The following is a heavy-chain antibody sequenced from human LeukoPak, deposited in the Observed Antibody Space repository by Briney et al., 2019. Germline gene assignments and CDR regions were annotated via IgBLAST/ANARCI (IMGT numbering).Heavy chain of an antibody. Sequence: SVKVSCKASGGTFSSYAISWVRQAPGQGLEWMGGIIPIFGTANYAQKFQGRVTITADESTSTAYMELSSLRSEDTAVYYCARSGFAGSGSYGYYYMDVWGKGTTVTISS. CDR1: GGTFSSYA. V-gene: IGHV1-69*13. J-gene: IGHJ6*03. CDR3: ARSGFAGSGSYGYYYMDV. CDR2: IIPIFGTA. D-gene: IGHD3-10*01.